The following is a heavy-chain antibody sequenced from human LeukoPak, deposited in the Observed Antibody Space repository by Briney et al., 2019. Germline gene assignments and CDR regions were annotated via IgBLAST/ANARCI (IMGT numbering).Heavy chain of an antibody. CDR3: AKDRTGMTGADWFDP. CDR1: GFTFSSYG. CDR2: TSGSGYNT. J-gene: IGHJ5*02. V-gene: IGHV3-23*01. D-gene: IGHD1-1*01. Sequence: GGSLRLSCAASGFTFSSYGMHWVRQVPGKGLEWVSATSGSGYNTFYTDSVKGRFTISRDNSRNTLYLQMNSLRAEDTAVYFCAKDRTGMTGADWFDPWGQGTLVTVSS.